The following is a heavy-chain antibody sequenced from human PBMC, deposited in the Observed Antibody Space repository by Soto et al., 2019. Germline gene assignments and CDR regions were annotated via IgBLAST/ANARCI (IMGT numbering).Heavy chain of an antibody. CDR3: ARRDEGSCYWFDP. V-gene: IGHV3-33*01. D-gene: IGHD1-26*01. CDR2: IWYDGNNK. J-gene: IGHJ5*02. Sequence: QVQLVESGGGVAQTGRSLTLSCAASGFTFSSYAMHCVRQAPGKGLEWVAAIWYDGNNKYYADSVTGRFTISRDNSKNTRYLQLNSVRAEDTAVYYCARRDEGSCYWFDPWGQGTLVTVSS. CDR1: GFTFSSYA.